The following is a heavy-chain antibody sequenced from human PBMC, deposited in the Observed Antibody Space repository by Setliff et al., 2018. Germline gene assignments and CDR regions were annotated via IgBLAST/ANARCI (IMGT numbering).Heavy chain of an antibody. CDR2: INAANGNT. CDR3: ARMAGSCAPTNCYGHLDY. Sequence: ASVKVSCKAFGYTFTRYAIHWVRQAPGQRPEWMGWINAANGNTKYSEEFQGRVTITSDTSATTSYLELSSLRSEDVSIYYCARMAGSCAPTNCYGHLDYWGQGTLVTVSS. CDR1: GYTFTRYA. J-gene: IGHJ4*02. V-gene: IGHV1-3*03. D-gene: IGHD2-2*01.